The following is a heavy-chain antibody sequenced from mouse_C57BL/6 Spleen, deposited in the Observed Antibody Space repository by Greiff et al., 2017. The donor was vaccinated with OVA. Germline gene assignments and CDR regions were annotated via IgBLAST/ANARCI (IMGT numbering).Heavy chain of an antibody. CDR1: GYTFTSYW. CDR2: IDPSDSYT. Sequence: VQLQQPGAELVMPGASVKLSCKASGYTFTSYWMHWVKQRPGQGLEWIGEIDPSDSYTNYNQKFKGKSTLPVDKSSSTAYMQLSSLTSEDSAVYYCARPYDSSGYFDYWGQGTTLTVSS. D-gene: IGHD3-2*02. J-gene: IGHJ2*01. CDR3: ARPYDSSGYFDY. V-gene: IGHV1-69*01.